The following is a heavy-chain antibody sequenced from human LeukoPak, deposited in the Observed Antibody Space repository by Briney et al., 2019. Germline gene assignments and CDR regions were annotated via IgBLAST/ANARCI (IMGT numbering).Heavy chain of an antibody. Sequence: PSETLSLTCSVSGGSISSNSFYWGWIRQPPVKGLEWIGSIYYSGSTFYNSSLESRVSLSVDMSKNQLSLKLTSMTAADTAVYHCARQGADYFYYYIDVWGEGTAVAVSS. J-gene: IGHJ6*03. D-gene: IGHD3-16*01. CDR1: GGSISSNSFY. CDR2: IYYSGST. CDR3: ARQGADYFYYYIDV. V-gene: IGHV4-39*01.